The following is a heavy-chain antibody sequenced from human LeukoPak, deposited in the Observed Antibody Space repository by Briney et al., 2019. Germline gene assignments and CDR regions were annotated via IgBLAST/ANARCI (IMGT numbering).Heavy chain of an antibody. V-gene: IGHV4-34*01. J-gene: IGHJ4*02. CDR3: ASSSSSPIDY. CDR1: GGSFSGYY. D-gene: IGHD6-13*01. CDR2: INHSGST. Sequence: SETLSLTCAVYGGSFSGYYWSWIRQPPGKGLEWIGEINHSGSTNYNPSLKSRVTISVDTSKNQFSLKLSSVTAADTAVYYCASSSSSPIDYWGQGTLVTISS.